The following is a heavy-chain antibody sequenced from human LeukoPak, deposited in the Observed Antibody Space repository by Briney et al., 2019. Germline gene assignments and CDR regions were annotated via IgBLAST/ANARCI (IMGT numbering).Heavy chain of an antibody. CDR1: GFTFSSYS. D-gene: IGHD6-19*01. J-gene: IGHJ3*02. CDR2: ISSSSSYI. CDR3: ARPITVYSSGWYRAFDI. V-gene: IGHV3-21*01. Sequence: GGSLRLSCAASGFTFSSYSMNWVRQAPGKGLEWVSSISSSSSYIYYADSVKGRFTISRDNAKNSLYLQMNSLRAEDTAVYYCARPITVYSSGWYRAFDIWGQGTMVTVSS.